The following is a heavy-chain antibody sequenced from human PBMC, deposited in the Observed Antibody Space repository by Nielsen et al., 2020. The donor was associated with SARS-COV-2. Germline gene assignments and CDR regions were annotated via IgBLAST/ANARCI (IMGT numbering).Heavy chain of an antibody. J-gene: IGHJ6*02. D-gene: IGHD5-24*01. CDR1: GGSISSYY. CDR3: ARTSVDMAGSVWSSYYVLDV. Sequence: SETLSLTCTVSGGSISSYYWSWIRQPPGKGLEWIGYIYYSGSTNYNPSLKSRVTISVDTSKNQFSLKLNSVTAADTAVYYCARTSVDMAGSVWSSYYVLDVWGQGTTVTVSS. V-gene: IGHV4-59*12. CDR2: IYYSGST.